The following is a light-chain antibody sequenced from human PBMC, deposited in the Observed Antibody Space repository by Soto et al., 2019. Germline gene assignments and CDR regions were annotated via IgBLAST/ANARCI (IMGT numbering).Light chain of an antibody. CDR1: SSNIGSNP. V-gene: IGLV1-44*01. J-gene: IGLJ1*01. CDR2: SHN. Sequence: QAVVTQPPSASGTPGQRVTISCSGISSNIGSNPVNWFQQLPGSAPKLLIYSHNQRPSGVPDRFSGSKSGTSASLAISGLQSEDEAAYYCGAWDDRLNAYVFGTGTKVTVL. CDR3: GAWDDRLNAYV.